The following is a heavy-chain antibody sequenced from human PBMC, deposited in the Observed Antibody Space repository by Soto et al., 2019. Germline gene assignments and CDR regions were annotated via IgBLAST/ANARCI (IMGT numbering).Heavy chain of an antibody. Sequence: QTGGSLRLSCAASGFTFSSYAMSWVRQAPGKGLEWVSAISGSGGSTYYADSVKGRFTISRDNSKNTLYLQMNSLRAEDTAVYYCAKDWEQWLVRGIFDPWGQGTLVTVSS. CDR3: AKDWEQWLVRGIFDP. J-gene: IGHJ5*02. V-gene: IGHV3-23*01. CDR1: GFTFSSYA. D-gene: IGHD6-19*01. CDR2: ISGSGGST.